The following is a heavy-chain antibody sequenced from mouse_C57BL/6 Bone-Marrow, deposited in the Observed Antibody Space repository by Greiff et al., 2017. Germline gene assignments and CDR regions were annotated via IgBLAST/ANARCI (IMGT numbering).Heavy chain of an antibody. D-gene: IGHD1-1*01. Sequence: QVQLQQSGAELARPGASVKLSCKASGYTFTSYGISWVKQRTGQGLEWIGEIYPRSGNTSYTEKFKGKATMTADKSSSTAYLELRNLTSEDSAVYFCAREDITTVVATSREDYWGQGTSVTVSS. CDR3: AREDITTVVATSREDY. CDR1: GYTFTSYG. V-gene: IGHV1-81*01. CDR2: IYPRSGNT. J-gene: IGHJ4*01.